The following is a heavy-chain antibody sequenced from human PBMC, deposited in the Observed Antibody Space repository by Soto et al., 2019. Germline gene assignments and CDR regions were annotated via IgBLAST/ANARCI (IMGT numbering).Heavy chain of an antibody. D-gene: IGHD3-10*02. CDR1: GGTFNTYA. Sequence: QVQLVQSGAEMKKPGSSVKVSCQSSGGTFNTYAMNWVRQAPGQGPEWMGDISPMFGAANYAPKFQGRVTSTADESTGTSYTQLSSLTSVDTALYFCAREVNVHTPACVYWGQGTLVTVSS. CDR3: AREVNVHTPACVY. J-gene: IGHJ4*02. CDR2: ISPMFGAA. V-gene: IGHV1-69*19.